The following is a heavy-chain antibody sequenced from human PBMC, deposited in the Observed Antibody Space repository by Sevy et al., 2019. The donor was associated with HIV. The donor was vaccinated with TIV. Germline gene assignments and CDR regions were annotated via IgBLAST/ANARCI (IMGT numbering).Heavy chain of an antibody. CDR1: GGSISSYY. CDR2: TYYNGST. D-gene: IGHD3-22*01. V-gene: IGHV4-59*01. Sequence: SETLSLTCTVSGGSISSYYWSWIRQPPGKGLEWIGYTYYNGSTNYNPSLKSRVTISVDTSKNQFSLKLSSVTAADTAVYYCARGDYYDSSGDELSASYYFDYWGQGTLVTVSS. J-gene: IGHJ4*02. CDR3: ARGDYYDSSGDELSASYYFDY.